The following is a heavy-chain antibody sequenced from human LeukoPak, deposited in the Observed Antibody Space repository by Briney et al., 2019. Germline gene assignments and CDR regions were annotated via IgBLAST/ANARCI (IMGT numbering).Heavy chain of an antibody. CDR3: ARVGYDSSGYYHY. CDR1: GYTFTNYH. D-gene: IGHD3-22*01. CDR2: VKPKSGDS. Sequence: ASVKVSCKASGYTFTNYHMHWVRQAPGQGLEWLGLVKPKSGDSDFVQKFRGRVTVTTDVSTTTIHMELSNLRSDDTAVYYCARVGYDSSGYYHYWGQGTLVTVSS. V-gene: IGHV1-2*06. J-gene: IGHJ4*02.